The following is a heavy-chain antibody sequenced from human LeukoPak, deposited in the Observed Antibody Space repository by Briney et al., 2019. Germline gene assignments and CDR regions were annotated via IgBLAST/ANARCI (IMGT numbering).Heavy chain of an antibody. J-gene: IGHJ3*02. CDR2: IKQDGSVK. V-gene: IGHV3-7*01. CDR3: GRHGGAFEM. CDR1: GLPLGGYW. Sequence: GGPLSLSCAASGLPLGGYWMSWARKTPGKGLEWVANIKQDGSVKDYVDSVKSRFTISRDNAKNSLYLQMNSLRVEDTAVYYCGRHGGAFEMWGQGTMVTVSS.